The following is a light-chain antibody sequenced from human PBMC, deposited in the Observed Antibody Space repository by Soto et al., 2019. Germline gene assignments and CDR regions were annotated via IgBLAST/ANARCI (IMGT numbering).Light chain of an antibody. CDR1: QSVSSY. Sequence: EIVLTQSPATLSLSPGERATLSCRASQSVSSYLAWYQQKPGQAPRLLIYDASNRATGIPARFGGSGSGTDFTLTFNRLEPEDFEVYYCQQRNVWPPITFGQGHDWRL. V-gene: IGKV3-11*01. CDR3: QQRNVWPPIT. J-gene: IGKJ5*01. CDR2: DAS.